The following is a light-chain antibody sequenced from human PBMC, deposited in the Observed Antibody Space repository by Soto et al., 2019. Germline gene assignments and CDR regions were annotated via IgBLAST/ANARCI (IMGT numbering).Light chain of an antibody. CDR3: QQYGSSPT. CDR1: QSVSSSY. J-gene: IGKJ1*01. V-gene: IGKV3-20*01. CDR2: GAS. Sequence: EIVLTQSPGTLSLSPGERATLSCRASQSVSSSYLAWYQQKPGQAPRLLIYGASSRATGIPDRFSGSGSGTDFNLTISRLEHEDFAVYYCQQYGSSPTFGQETKVAIK.